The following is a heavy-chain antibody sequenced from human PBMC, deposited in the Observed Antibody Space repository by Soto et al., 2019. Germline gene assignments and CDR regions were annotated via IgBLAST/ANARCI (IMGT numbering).Heavy chain of an antibody. CDR1: GFSFSSHS. CDR2: ISSSGSTI. CDR3: ARGRGYCGGTNCYLDY. Sequence: GGSLRLSCAASGFSFSSHSMKWVRQAPGKGLEWVSYISSSGSTIYYAESVKVRFTISRDNAKNSLYLQMNSLRDDDTAVYYCARGRGYCGGTNCYLDYWGQGA. J-gene: IGHJ4*02. V-gene: IGHV3-48*02. D-gene: IGHD2-21*01.